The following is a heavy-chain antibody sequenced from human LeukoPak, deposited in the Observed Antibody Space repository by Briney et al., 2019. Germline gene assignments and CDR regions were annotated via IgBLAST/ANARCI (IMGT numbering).Heavy chain of an antibody. CDR2: IRSKADGGTP. D-gene: IGHD3-22*01. CDR1: GFSFSDAW. J-gene: IGHJ4*02. CDR3: AKQRRDSSGYSNDY. V-gene: IGHV3-15*07. Sequence: GGSLRLSCAASGFSFSDAWMNWVRQAPGKGLEWVGHIRSKADGGTPDYIAPVKGRFTISRDNSKNTLYLQINSLRAEDTAVYYCAKQRRDSSGYSNDYWGQGTLVAASS.